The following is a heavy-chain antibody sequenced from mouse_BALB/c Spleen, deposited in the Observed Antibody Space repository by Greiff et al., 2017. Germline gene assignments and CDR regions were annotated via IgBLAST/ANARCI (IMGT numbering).Heavy chain of an antibody. CDR3: TRYRGGSSYWYFDV. CDR1: GYTFTSYW. V-gene: IGHV1S22*01. Sequence: LQQPGSELVRPGASVKLSCKASGYTFTSYWMHWVKQRPGQGLEWIGNIYPGSGSTNYDEKFKSKATLTVDTSSSTAYMQLSSLTSEDSAVYYCTRYRGGSSYWYFDVWGAGTTVTVSS. J-gene: IGHJ1*01. D-gene: IGHD1-1*01. CDR2: IYPGSGST.